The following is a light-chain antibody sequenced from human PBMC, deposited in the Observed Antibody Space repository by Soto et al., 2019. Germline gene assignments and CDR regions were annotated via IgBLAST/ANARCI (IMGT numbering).Light chain of an antibody. CDR1: SSNIGSNP. CDR3: AAWDDSLRGRV. V-gene: IGLV1-44*01. CDR2: SDN. J-gene: IGLJ2*01. Sequence: QSVLTQPPSASGTPGQRVTICCSGSSSNIGSNPVSWYQQLPGTAPKSLIYSDNQRPSGVPDRISGSRSGTSASLAISGLQSEDEAEYYCAAWDDSLRGRVFGGGTKVTVL.